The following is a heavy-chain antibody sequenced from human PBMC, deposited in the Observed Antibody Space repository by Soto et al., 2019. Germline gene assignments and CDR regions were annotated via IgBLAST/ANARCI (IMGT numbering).Heavy chain of an antibody. D-gene: IGHD2-15*01. Sequence: GESLKISCKGSGYSFTSYWIGWVRQMPGKGLEWMGIIYPGDSDTRYSPSFQGQVTISADKSISTAYLQWSSLKASDTAMYYCARHTPYCSGGSCYSTLHAMDVWGQGTTVTVPS. CDR2: IYPGDSDT. V-gene: IGHV5-51*01. CDR3: ARHTPYCSGGSCYSTLHAMDV. J-gene: IGHJ6*02. CDR1: GYSFTSYW.